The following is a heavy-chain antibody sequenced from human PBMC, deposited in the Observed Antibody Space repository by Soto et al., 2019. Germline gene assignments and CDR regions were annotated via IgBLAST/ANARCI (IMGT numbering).Heavy chain of an antibody. J-gene: IGHJ6*03. CDR1: GFTFSSYA. V-gene: IGHV3-23*01. CDR3: AKERPQTYYDFWNGSMDV. CDR2: ISGSGGST. D-gene: IGHD3-3*01. Sequence: EVQLLESGGGLVQPGGSLRLSCAGSGFTFSSYAMSWGRQAPGKGLEWVSAISGSGGSTYYAGSVQGLFNISRDNSKKPLYLDMNSLRAEDTAVYYCAKERPQTYYDFWNGSMDVWGKGTTVTVFS.